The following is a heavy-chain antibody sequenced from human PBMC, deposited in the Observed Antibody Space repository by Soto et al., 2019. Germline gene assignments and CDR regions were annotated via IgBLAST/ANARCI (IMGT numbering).Heavy chain of an antibody. D-gene: IGHD2-15*01. CDR2: ISAYNGNT. J-gene: IGHJ4*02. V-gene: IGHV1-18*01. CDR3: AREAAPRDHLKFDY. Sequence: ASVKVSWKASGYTITIDGISWVRQTLGQGLEWMGWISAYNGNTNYAQKLQGRVTMTTDTSTSTAYMELSSLRSEDTAVYYCAREAAPRDHLKFDYWGQGTLVTVSS. CDR1: GYTITIDG.